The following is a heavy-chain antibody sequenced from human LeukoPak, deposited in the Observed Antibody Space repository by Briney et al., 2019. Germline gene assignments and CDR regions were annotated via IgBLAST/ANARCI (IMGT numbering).Heavy chain of an antibody. CDR2: IVVGSGNT. V-gene: IGHV1-58*01. CDR1: GFTFTSSA. D-gene: IGHD1-20*01. Sequence: TSVKVSCKASGFTFTSSAVQWVRQARGQRLEWIGWIVVGSGNTNYAQKFQERVTITRDMSTSTAYMELSSLRSEDTAVYYCAAEGGGYNWNDLGYWGQGTLVTVSS. J-gene: IGHJ4*02. CDR3: AAEGGGYNWNDLGY.